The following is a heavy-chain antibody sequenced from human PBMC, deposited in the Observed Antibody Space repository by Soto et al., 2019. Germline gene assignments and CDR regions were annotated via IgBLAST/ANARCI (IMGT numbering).Heavy chain of an antibody. CDR1: GYTFTSYA. CDR2: INAGNGNT. J-gene: IGHJ4*02. V-gene: IGHV1-3*01. Sequence: ASVKVSCQASGYTFTSYAMHWVRQAPGQRLEWMGWINAGNGNTKYSQKFQGRVTITRDTSASTAYMELSSLRSEDTAVYYCARGYGDYVPIDYWGQGTLVTVSS. CDR3: ARGYGDYVPIDY. D-gene: IGHD4-17*01.